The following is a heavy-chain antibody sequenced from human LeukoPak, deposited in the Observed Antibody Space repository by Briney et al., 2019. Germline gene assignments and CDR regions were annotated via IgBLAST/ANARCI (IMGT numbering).Heavy chain of an antibody. CDR2: IRYDGSNK. CDR1: GFTFSSYG. V-gene: IGHV3-30*02. Sequence: GSLRLSCAASGFTFSSYGMHWVRQAPGKGLEWVAFIRYDGSNKYYADSVKGRFTISRDNSKNTLYLQMNSLRAEDTAVYYCARRLVRGVKTLVGLMDWFDPWGQGTLVTVSS. J-gene: IGHJ5*02. D-gene: IGHD3-10*01. CDR3: ARRLVRGVKTLVGLMDWFDP.